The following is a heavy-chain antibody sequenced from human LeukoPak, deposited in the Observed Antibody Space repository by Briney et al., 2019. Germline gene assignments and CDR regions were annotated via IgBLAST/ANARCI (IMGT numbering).Heavy chain of an antibody. Sequence: PSETLSLTCTVSGGSISSSSYYWGWIRQPPGKGLEWIGSIYYSGSTNYNPSLKSRVTISVDTSKNQFSLKLSSVTAADTAVYYCARVTGDYYYGMDVWGQGTTVTVSS. CDR2: IYYSGST. D-gene: IGHD1-14*01. CDR1: GGSISSSSYY. J-gene: IGHJ6*02. CDR3: ARVTGDYYYGMDV. V-gene: IGHV4-39*07.